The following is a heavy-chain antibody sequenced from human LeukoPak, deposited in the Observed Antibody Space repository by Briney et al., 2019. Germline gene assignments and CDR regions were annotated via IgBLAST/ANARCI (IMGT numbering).Heavy chain of an antibody. CDR1: GGSISSGDYY. CDR2: IYYSGST. V-gene: IGHV4-30-4*01. Sequence: SETLSLTCTVSGGSISSGDYYWSWIRQPPGKGLEWIVYIYYSGSTYYNPSLKSRVTISVDTSKNQFSLKLSSVTAADTAVYYCARVCPDYGDYLDYWGQGTLVTVSS. J-gene: IGHJ4*02. CDR3: ARVCPDYGDYLDY. D-gene: IGHD4-17*01.